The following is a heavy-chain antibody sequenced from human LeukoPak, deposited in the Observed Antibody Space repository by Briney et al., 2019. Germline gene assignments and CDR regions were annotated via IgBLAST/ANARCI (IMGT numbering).Heavy chain of an antibody. J-gene: IGHJ4*02. CDR2: LFHSGTR. D-gene: IGHD6-13*01. Sequence: SETLSLTCTVSGGSITSYYWSWIRQPPGKGLEWIGYLFHSGTRRYNPSLKRRVTISADTTKNQIFLTLNSTTAADTAVYYCARRRGWKQQLVYFDYWGQGTLATVSS. V-gene: IGHV4-59*08. CDR3: ARRRGWKQQLVYFDY. CDR1: GGSITSYY.